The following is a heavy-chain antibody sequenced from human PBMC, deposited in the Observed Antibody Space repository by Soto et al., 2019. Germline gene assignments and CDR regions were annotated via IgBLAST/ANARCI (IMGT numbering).Heavy chain of an antibody. V-gene: IGHV2-5*01. CDR1: GFSLRTSGVG. J-gene: IGHJ5*02. CDR3: AKSGSSGWYGWFDP. D-gene: IGHD6-19*01. Sequence: LTCIFSGFSLRTSGVGVGWIRQPPGKALEWLGFIYWNDDKRYSPSLKSRLTITKDTSKNQVVLTMTNMDPVDTATYYCAKSGSSGWYGWFDPWGQGTQVTVSS. CDR2: IYWNDDK.